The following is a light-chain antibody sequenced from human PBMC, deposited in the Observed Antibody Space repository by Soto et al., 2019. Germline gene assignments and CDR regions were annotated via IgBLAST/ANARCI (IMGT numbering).Light chain of an antibody. J-gene: IGKJ1*01. CDR1: QSVGSN. CDR2: GAS. Sequence: EIVMTQSPATLSVSPGDRAALSCRASQSVGSNLAWYQQKPGQAPRLLIYGASTRATGIPARFSGSGSGTEFTLTISSLQSEDFAICFCQQYNNWPPDRTFGQGTKVEI. V-gene: IGKV3-15*01. CDR3: QQYNNWPPDRT.